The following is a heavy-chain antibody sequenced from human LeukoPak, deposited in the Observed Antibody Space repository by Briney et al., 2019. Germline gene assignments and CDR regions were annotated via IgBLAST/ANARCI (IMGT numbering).Heavy chain of an antibody. CDR1: GGTFSSYA. D-gene: IGHD3-10*01. J-gene: IGHJ6*02. CDR3: ARVGYYYGSGSYYKGYYYGMDV. Sequence: SVKVPCKASGGTFSSYAISWVRQAPGQGLEWMGGIIPIFGTANYAQKFQGRVTITADESTSTAYMELSSLRSEDTAVYYCARVGYYYGSGSYYKGYYYGMDVWGQGTTVTVSS. CDR2: IIPIFGTA. V-gene: IGHV1-69*13.